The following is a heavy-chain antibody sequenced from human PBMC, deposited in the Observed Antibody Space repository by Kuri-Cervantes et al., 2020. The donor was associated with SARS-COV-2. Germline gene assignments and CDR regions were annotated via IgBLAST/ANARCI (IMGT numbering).Heavy chain of an antibody. V-gene: IGHV3-21*06. Sequence: GGSLRLSCAASEFSFSNYAMRWVRQAPGKGLEWVSSISSSSSYIYYADSVKGRFTISRDNAKNSLYLQMNSLRAEDTAVYYCARTFMGYYYYMDVWGKGTTVTVSS. CDR2: ISSSSSYI. CDR3: ARTFMGYYYYMDV. J-gene: IGHJ6*03. D-gene: IGHD3-3*02. CDR1: EFSFSNYA.